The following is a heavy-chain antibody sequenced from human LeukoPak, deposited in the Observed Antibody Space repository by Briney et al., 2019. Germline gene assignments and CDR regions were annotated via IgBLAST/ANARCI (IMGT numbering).Heavy chain of an antibody. Sequence: ASVKVSCKASGYTFTSYDINWVRQATGQGLEWMGWMNPNSGNTGYAQKFQGRVTMTRNTSISTAYMELSSLRSEDTAVYYCARGRNYDYVWGSYRLYYFDYWGQGTLVTVSS. V-gene: IGHV1-8*01. CDR2: MNPNSGNT. CDR1: GYTFTSYD. D-gene: IGHD3-16*02. CDR3: ARGRNYDYVWGSYRLYYFDY. J-gene: IGHJ4*02.